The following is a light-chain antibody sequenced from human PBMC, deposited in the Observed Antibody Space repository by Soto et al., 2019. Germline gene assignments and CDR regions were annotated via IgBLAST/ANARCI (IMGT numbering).Light chain of an antibody. V-gene: IGLV1-44*01. CDR1: SSNIGSNA. Sequence: QSVLTQPPSASGTPGQRVTISCSGSSSNIGSNAVNWYQQLPGTAPKLLIYNTNQRPSGAPDRFSGSRSGTSASLAITGLQAEDEADYYCQSYDTTLSGAWVFGGGTKLTVL. CDR3: QSYDTTLSGAWV. CDR2: NTN. J-gene: IGLJ3*02.